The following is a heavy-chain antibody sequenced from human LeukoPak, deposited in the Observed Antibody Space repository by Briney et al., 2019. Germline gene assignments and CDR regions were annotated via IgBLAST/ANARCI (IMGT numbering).Heavy chain of an antibody. J-gene: IGHJ4*02. D-gene: IGHD3-22*01. Sequence: ASVTVSCTASGYTFTSYDFNWVRQATGQRPEWMGWMSPNSGDTGYAQKFQGRVTMTRSTSISTAYMELSSLRSEDTAVYYCARGLVITDLDYWGQGTLVTVSS. CDR1: GYTFTSYD. CDR3: ARGLVITDLDY. V-gene: IGHV1-8*01. CDR2: MSPNSGDT.